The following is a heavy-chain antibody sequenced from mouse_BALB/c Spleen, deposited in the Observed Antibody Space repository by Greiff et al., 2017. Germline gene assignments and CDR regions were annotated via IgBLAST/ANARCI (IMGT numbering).Heavy chain of an antibody. V-gene: IGHV7-3*02. CDR1: GFTFTDYY. CDR2: IRNKANGYTT. Sequence: DVKLVESGGGLVQPGGSLRLSCATSGFTFTDYYMSWVRQPPGKALEWLGFIRNKANGYTTEYSASVKGRFTISRDNSQSILYLQMNTLRAEDSATYYCARAPYRSYAMDYWGQGTSVTVSS. D-gene: IGHD2-14*01. CDR3: ARAPYRSYAMDY. J-gene: IGHJ4*01.